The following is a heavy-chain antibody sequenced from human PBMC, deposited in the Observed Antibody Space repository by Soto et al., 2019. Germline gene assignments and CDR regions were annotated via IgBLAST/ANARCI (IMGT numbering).Heavy chain of an antibody. J-gene: IGHJ6*02. Sequence: PSETLSLTCTVSGGSISSYYWSWIRQPPGKGLEWIGYIYYSGSTNYNPSLKSRVTISVDTSKNQFSLKLSSVTAADTAVYYCARGATIFGVVSNYYGMDVWGQGTTVTVSS. CDR2: IYYSGST. CDR1: GGSISSYY. V-gene: IGHV4-59*01. CDR3: ARGATIFGVVSNYYGMDV. D-gene: IGHD3-3*01.